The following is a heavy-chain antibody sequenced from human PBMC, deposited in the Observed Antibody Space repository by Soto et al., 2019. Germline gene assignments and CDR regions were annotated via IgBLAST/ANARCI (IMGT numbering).Heavy chain of an antibody. V-gene: IGHV1-69*13. CDR3: ARTRGSSGWYDWFDP. CDR1: GGTFSSYA. J-gene: IGHJ5*02. D-gene: IGHD6-19*01. CDR2: IIPIFGTA. Sequence: ASVKVSCKASGGTFSSYAISWVRQAPGQGLEWMGGIIPIFGTANYAQKFQGRVTITADESTSTAYMELSSLRSEDTAVYYCARTRGSSGWYDWFDPWGQGTLVTVSS.